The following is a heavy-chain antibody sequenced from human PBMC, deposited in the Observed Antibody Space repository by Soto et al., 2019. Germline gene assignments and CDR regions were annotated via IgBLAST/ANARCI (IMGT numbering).Heavy chain of an antibody. D-gene: IGHD2-2*01. CDR1: GFTFSSYW. J-gene: IGHJ6*02. CDR3: ARDGRTPSLVVVPGMDV. V-gene: IGHV3-74*01. CDR2: INSDGSST. Sequence: GGSLRLSCAASGFTFSSYWMHWVRQAPGKGLVWVSRINSDGSSTSYADSVKGRFTISRDNAKNTLYLQMNSLRAEDTAVYYCARDGRTPSLVVVPGMDVWGQATTVTVSS.